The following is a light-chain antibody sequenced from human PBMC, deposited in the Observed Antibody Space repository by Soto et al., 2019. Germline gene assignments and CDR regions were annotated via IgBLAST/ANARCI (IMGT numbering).Light chain of an antibody. V-gene: IGKV3-20*01. J-gene: IGKJ1*01. CDR3: HQYGSSPAT. Sequence: IVLTQSPGTLSLSPGERATLSYRASQRVSSSFLAWYQQKPGQAPSLLVYGASSRATGIPDRFSGSGSGTDFTLTISRLEPEDFAVYYCHQYGSSPATFGQGTKVDIK. CDR1: QRVSSSF. CDR2: GAS.